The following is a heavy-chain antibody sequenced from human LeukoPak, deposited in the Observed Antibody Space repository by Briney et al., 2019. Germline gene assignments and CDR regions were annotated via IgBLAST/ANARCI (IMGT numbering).Heavy chain of an antibody. CDR2: INTNTENP. D-gene: IGHD6-19*01. Sequence: ASVNVSCKASGYTFTTYAMNWVRQAPGQGLEWMGWINTNTENPTFAQGFTGRFVFSLDTSVSTAYLQISSLKAEDTAVYYCARDRSIAVAGTFDYWGQGTLVTVSS. CDR1: GYTFTTYA. J-gene: IGHJ4*02. V-gene: IGHV7-4-1*02. CDR3: ARDRSIAVAGTFDY.